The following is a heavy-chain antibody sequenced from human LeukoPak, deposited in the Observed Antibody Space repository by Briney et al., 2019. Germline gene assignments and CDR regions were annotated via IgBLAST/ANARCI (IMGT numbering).Heavy chain of an antibody. CDR3: AREYYDFWSGYPYYYYYYYMDV. CDR2: IYYSGST. J-gene: IGHJ6*03. V-gene: IGHV4-59*12. D-gene: IGHD3-3*01. CDR1: GGSISSYY. Sequence: PSETLSLTCTVSGGSISSYYWSWIRQPPGKGLEWIGYIYYSGSTNYNPSLKSRVTMSVDTSKNQFSLKLSSVTAADTAVYYCAREYYDFWSGYPYYYYYYYMDVWGKGTTVTVSS.